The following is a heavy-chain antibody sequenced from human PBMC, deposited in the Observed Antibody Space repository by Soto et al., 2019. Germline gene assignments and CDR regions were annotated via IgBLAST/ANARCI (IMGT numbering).Heavy chain of an antibody. J-gene: IGHJ4*02. CDR2: ISYDGSNK. CDR3: ARSYYGSGSYYIGLGY. Sequence: GGSLRLSCAASGFTFSSYAMHWVRQAPGKGLEWVAVISYDGSNKYYADSVKGRFTISRDNSKNTLYLQMNSLRAEDTAVYYCARSYYGSGSYYIGLGYWGQGTLVTVSS. D-gene: IGHD3-10*01. V-gene: IGHV3-30-3*01. CDR1: GFTFSSYA.